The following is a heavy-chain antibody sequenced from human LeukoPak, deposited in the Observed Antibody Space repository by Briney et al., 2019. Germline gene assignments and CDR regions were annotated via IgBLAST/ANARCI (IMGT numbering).Heavy chain of an antibody. CDR1: GFNFNIYT. CDR3: ARVAGYCDSTSNCYSDY. Sequence: SGGSLRLSCAASGFNFNIYTINWVRQAPGKGLEWVSSISSRGTNTYYADSVKGRFTVSRDNAKNSLFLQMNSLRAEDTAVYYCARVAGYCDSTSNCYSDYWGQGTLVTVSS. D-gene: IGHD2-2*01. CDR2: ISSRGTNT. V-gene: IGHV3-21*01. J-gene: IGHJ4*02.